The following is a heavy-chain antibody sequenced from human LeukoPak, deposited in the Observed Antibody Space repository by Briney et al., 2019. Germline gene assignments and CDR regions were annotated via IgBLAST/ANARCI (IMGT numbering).Heavy chain of an antibody. Sequence: ASVKVSCKASAYTFADYFIHWVRQAPGQGLEWMGWINPNSSGTNYAQKFQGRVTMTRDTSISTAYMELSRLRSDDTAVYYCARGNTVVTPPYYFDYWGQGTLVTVSS. V-gene: IGHV1-2*02. D-gene: IGHD4-23*01. CDR2: INPNSSGT. CDR3: ARGNTVVTPPYYFDY. J-gene: IGHJ4*02. CDR1: AYTFADYF.